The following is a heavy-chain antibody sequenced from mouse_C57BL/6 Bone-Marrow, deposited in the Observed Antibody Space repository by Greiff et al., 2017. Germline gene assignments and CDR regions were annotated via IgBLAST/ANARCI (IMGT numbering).Heavy chain of an antibody. Sequence: VQLQQSGAELAGPGASVKLSCKASGYTFTSYGISWVKQRTGQGLEWIGEIYPRSGNTYYNEKFKGKATLTADKSSSTAYMELRSLTSEDSAVYFCAREGLWGDWYFDVWGTGTTVTVSS. V-gene: IGHV1-81*01. CDR3: AREGLWGDWYFDV. J-gene: IGHJ1*03. D-gene: IGHD1-1*01. CDR2: IYPRSGNT. CDR1: GYTFTSYG.